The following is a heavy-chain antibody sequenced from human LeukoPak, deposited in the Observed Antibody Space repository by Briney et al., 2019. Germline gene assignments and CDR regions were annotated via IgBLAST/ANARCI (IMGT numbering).Heavy chain of an antibody. CDR3: ARVVTMVRGVISWFDP. J-gene: IGHJ5*02. Sequence: ASVKVSCKASGYTFTGYYIHWVRQAPGQGLEWMGWINPNSGGTNYAQKFQGRVTMTRDTSISTAYMELSSLRSDDTAVYYCARVVTMVRGVISWFDPWGQGTLVTVSS. CDR1: GYTFTGYY. V-gene: IGHV1-2*02. D-gene: IGHD3-10*01. CDR2: INPNSGGT.